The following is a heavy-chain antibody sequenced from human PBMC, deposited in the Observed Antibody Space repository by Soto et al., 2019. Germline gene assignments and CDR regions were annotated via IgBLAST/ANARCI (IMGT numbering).Heavy chain of an antibody. D-gene: IGHD3-10*01. Sequence: QVQLVQSGAELKKPGASVKVSCKASGYTFTSYGISWVRQAPGQGLGWMGGISAYNGNTNYAQKLQGRVTMTTDTYTSTAYMELRSLSSDDTAVYYCARDHLGLVVRGVTADYWGQGTLVTVAS. CDR3: ARDHLGLVVRGVTADY. J-gene: IGHJ4*02. CDR2: ISAYNGNT. CDR1: GYTFTSYG. V-gene: IGHV1-18*01.